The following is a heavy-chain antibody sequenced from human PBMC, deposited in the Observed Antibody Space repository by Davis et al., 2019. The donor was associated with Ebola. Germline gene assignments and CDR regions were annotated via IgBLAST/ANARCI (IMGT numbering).Heavy chain of an antibody. CDR3: VRGFWATGLDS. V-gene: IGHV6-1*01. CDR2: TYYSSKWYS. CDR1: GDSVSGNSGA. J-gene: IGHJ4*02. D-gene: IGHD1-1*01. Sequence: HSQTLSLTCAISGDSVSGNSGAWNWVRQSPSRGLEWLGRTYYSSKWYSDYAVSVRGRLTVKLDTSRNQFSLQLNSVTPEDTAVYYCVRGFWATGLDSWGQGTLVTVSS.